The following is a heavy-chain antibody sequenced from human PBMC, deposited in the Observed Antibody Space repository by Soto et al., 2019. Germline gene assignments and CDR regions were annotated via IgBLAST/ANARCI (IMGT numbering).Heavy chain of an antibody. V-gene: IGHV4-39*01. CDR3: ARAYCGGDCYPTGAFDI. CDR2: IFYTGGT. J-gene: IGHJ3*02. CDR1: GGSISSSSYY. Sequence: SETLSLTCTVSGGSISSSSYYWGWIRQPPGKGLEWIGSIFYTGGTYYNPSLKSRLTISVDTSKNQFSLRLTSVTAADTALYYCARAYCGGDCYPTGAFDIWGQGTVVTVSS. D-gene: IGHD2-21*02.